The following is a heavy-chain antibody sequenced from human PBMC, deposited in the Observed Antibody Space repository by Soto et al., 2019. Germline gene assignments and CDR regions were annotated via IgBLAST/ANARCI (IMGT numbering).Heavy chain of an antibody. V-gene: IGHV3-23*01. D-gene: IGHD3-3*01. CDR3: AKIERRRQWSGYYDYFDY. CDR1: GFTFSSYA. J-gene: IGHJ4*02. CDR2: ISGSGGST. Sequence: GGSLRLSCAASGFTFSSYAMSWVRQAPGKGLEWVSAISGSGGSTYYADSVKGRFTISRDNSKNTLYLQMNSLRAEDTAVYYCAKIERRRQWSGYYDYFDYWGQGTLVTVYS.